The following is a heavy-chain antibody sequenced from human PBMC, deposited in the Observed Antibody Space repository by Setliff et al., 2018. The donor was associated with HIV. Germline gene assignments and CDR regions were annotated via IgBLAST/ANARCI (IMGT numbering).Heavy chain of an antibody. CDR3: AILRGYSYGYFFDY. CDR2: IYQSGST. CDR1: GGSINSTSYY. J-gene: IGHJ4*02. Sequence: PSETLSLTCTVPGGSINSTSYYWGWIRQPPGKGLEWIASIYQSGSTYYNPSLKSRVIISIDTSKNQFSLKLSSVTAADTAVYYCAILRGYSYGYFFDYWGQGMLVTVSS. D-gene: IGHD5-18*01. V-gene: IGHV4-39*07.